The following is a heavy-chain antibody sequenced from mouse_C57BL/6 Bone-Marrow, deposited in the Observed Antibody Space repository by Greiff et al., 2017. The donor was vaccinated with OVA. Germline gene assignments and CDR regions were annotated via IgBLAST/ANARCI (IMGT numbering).Heavy chain of an antibody. D-gene: IGHD2-4*01. CDR3: ARDLGLYDYTF. V-gene: IGHV3-6*01. CDR2: ISYDGSN. Sequence: DVKLQESGPGLVKPSQSLSLTCSVPGYSITSGYYWNWIRQFPGNKLEWMGYISYDGSNNYNPSLKNRISITRDTSKNQFFLKLNSVTTEDTATYYCARDLGLYDYTFGGQGTSVTVSS. CDR1: GYSITSGYY. J-gene: IGHJ4*01.